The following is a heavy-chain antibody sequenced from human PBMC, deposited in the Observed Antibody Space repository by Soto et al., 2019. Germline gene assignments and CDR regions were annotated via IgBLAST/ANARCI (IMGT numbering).Heavy chain of an antibody. D-gene: IGHD3-22*01. Sequence: PSETLSLTCAVSGASVSSYYWSWIRQPPGKGLEWIGYIYYNGDTKYNPSLKSRVTISLDTSKNQFSLKLNSVTAADTAVYSCARDRYSSSPDFDYWGQGTRVTVSS. CDR3: ARDRYSSSPDFDY. CDR1: GASVSSYY. CDR2: IYYNGDT. V-gene: IGHV4-59*02. J-gene: IGHJ4*02.